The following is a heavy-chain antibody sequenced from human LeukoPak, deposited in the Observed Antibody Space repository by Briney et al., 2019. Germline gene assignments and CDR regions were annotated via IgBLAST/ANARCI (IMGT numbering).Heavy chain of an antibody. CDR3: TLLGYSGYDLDY. CDR2: IRSKAYGGTT. V-gene: IGHV3-49*04. Sequence: GGSLRLSCTASGFTFGDYAMSWVRQAPGKGLEWVGFIRSKAYGGTTEYAASVKGRFTISRDDSKSNAYLQMNSLKTEDTAVYYCTLLGYSGYDLDYWGQGTLVTVSS. D-gene: IGHD5-12*01. J-gene: IGHJ4*02. CDR1: GFTFGDYA.